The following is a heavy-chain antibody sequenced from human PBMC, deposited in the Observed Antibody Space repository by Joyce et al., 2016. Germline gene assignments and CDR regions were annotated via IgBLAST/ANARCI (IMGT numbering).Heavy chain of an antibody. CDR2: ITSSSSYI. V-gene: IGHV3-21*01. J-gene: IGHJ2*01. D-gene: IGHD3-3*01. CDR1: GFTFTTDS. CDR3: ARSITIFGWYLDL. Sequence: EVQLVASGGGLVKPGGSLRLSCAASGFTFTTDSMNWVRQAPGKGLEWVSSITSSSSYISYADSVKGRFTISRDNVKNSLFLEMSTLRAEDTAVYYCARSITIFGWYLDLWGRGTLVTVSS.